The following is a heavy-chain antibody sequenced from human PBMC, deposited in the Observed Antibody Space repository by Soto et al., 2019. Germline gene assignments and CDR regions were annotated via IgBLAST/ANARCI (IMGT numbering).Heavy chain of an antibody. V-gene: IGHV1-18*01. CDR3: TRENAAAASPTLDY. CDR1: GYPFTTYV. D-gene: IGHD6-13*01. Sequence: ASVKVSCKASGYPFTTYVINWVRQAPGQGLEWMGWISVSNGYTNYAQNLQGRVTMTADTSTNVAYMELRSLRSDDTAVYYCTRENAAAASPTLDYWGHGTLVTVSS. J-gene: IGHJ4*01. CDR2: ISVSNGYT.